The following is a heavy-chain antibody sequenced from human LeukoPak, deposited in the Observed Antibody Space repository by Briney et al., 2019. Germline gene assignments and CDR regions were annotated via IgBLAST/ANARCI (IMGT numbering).Heavy chain of an antibody. J-gene: IGHJ5*02. D-gene: IGHD2-2*01. CDR1: GGTFSSYA. CDR3: ARYAKLGYCSSTSCYLWFDP. CDR2: INPNSGGT. Sequence: GASVKVSCKASGGTFSSYAISWVRQAPGQGLEWMGWINPNSGGTNYAQKFQGRVTMTRDTSISTAYMELSRLRSDDTAVYYCARYAKLGYCSSTSCYLWFDPWGQGTLVTVSS. V-gene: IGHV1-2*02.